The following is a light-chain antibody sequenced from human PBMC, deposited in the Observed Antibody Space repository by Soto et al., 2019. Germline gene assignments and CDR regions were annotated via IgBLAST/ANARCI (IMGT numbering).Light chain of an antibody. CDR3: CSCAGARVM. CDR1: SSDVGSYYL. Sequence: SALTQPASVSGSPGQSITISCTGTSSDVGSYYLVSWYQHHPGKAPKLIIYEDTKRPSGTSNRFSGSKSGNTASLTISGLQAEYEADYYCCSCAGARVMFGGGTKLTVL. V-gene: IGLV2-23*01. CDR2: EDT. J-gene: IGLJ3*02.